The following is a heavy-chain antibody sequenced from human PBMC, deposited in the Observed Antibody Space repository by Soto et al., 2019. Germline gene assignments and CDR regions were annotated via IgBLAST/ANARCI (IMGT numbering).Heavy chain of an antibody. CDR1: GGSVSSGSYY. D-gene: IGHD3-22*01. CDR2: IYYSGST. V-gene: IGHV4-61*01. Sequence: SETRSLTCTVSGGSVSSGSYYWSWIRQPPGKGLEWIGYIYYSGSTNYNPSLKSRVTISVDTSKNQFSLKLSSVTAADTAVYYCARAPDYYDSSGYYYRHYFDYWGQGTLVTVSS. CDR3: ARAPDYYDSSGYYYRHYFDY. J-gene: IGHJ4*02.